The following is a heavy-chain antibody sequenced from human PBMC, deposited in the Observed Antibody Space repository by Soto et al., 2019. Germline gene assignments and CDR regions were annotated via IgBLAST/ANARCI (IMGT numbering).Heavy chain of an antibody. D-gene: IGHD2-21*01. CDR1: GFIFSNYA. V-gene: IGHV3-23*01. Sequence: EVQLLDSGGGLVQPGGSLRLSCTTSGFIFSNYAMNWVRQAPGKGLERVSVISDNGGSTYYADSVKGRFTITRDYSKTTIYLHMNSLSPEDTAVYYCARGRKYCGHTTCFQYFDYWGQGTLVTVSS. J-gene: IGHJ4*02. CDR2: ISDNGGST. CDR3: ARGRKYCGHTTCFQYFDY.